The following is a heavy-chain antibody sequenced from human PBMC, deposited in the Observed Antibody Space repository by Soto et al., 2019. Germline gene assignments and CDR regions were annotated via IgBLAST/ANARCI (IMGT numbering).Heavy chain of an antibody. CDR1: GFTFSSYG. J-gene: IGHJ5*02. D-gene: IGHD3-3*01. CDR2: IWYDGSNK. Sequence: PGGSLRLSCAASGFTFSSYGMHWVRQAPGKGLEWVAVIWYDGSNKYYADSVKGRFTISRDNSKNTLYLQMNSLRAEDTAVYYCARDRNTYEVFAWFDPWGQGTLVTVSS. V-gene: IGHV3-33*01. CDR3: ARDRNTYEVFAWFDP.